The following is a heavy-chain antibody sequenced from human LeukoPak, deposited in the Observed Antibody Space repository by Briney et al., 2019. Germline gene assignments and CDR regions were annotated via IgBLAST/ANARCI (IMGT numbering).Heavy chain of an antibody. J-gene: IGHJ4*02. CDR1: GFTFSYYW. D-gene: IGHD3-22*01. CDR2: IKQDGTEK. V-gene: IGHV3-7*01. Sequence: GGSLRLSCAASGFTFSYYWMSWVRQAPGKGPEWVAHIKQDGTEKYYVDSVKGRFTISRDNAKNSLYLQMTTLRAEDTAVYYFARHYYNTSGYYGRDYFDYWGQGTLVTVSS. CDR3: ARHYYNTSGYYGRDYFDY.